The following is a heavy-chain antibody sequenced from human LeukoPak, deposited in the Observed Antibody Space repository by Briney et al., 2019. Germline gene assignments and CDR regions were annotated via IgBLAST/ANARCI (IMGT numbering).Heavy chain of an antibody. D-gene: IGHD1-26*01. CDR3: ARLVGDQTIYDY. J-gene: IGHJ4*02. CDR1: GYSISSGYY. V-gene: IGHV3-23*01. CDR2: ISGSGGST. Sequence: PSETLSLTCTVSGYSISSGYYWGWIRQPPGKGLEWVSAISGSGGSTYYADSVKGRFTISRDNSKNTLYLQMNSLRAEDTAVYYCARLVGDQTIYDYWGQGTLVTVSS.